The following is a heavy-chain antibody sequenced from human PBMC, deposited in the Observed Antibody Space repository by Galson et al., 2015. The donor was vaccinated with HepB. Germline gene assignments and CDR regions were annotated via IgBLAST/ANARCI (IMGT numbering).Heavy chain of an antibody. Sequence: PALVKPTQTLTPTCTFSGFSLTSNAVGVGWIRQPPGKALEWLALIYWDDDNHYSPSLKSRLSITKDTSKNQVVLTMTNMDPVDTATYYCAHGSGWLFDYWGQGTLVTVSS. CDR3: AHGSGWLFDY. CDR2: IYWDDDN. V-gene: IGHV2-5*02. D-gene: IGHD6-19*01. J-gene: IGHJ4*02. CDR1: GFSLTSNAVG.